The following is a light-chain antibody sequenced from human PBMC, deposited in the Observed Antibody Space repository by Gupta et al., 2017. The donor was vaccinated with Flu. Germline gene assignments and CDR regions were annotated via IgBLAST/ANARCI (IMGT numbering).Light chain of an antibody. CDR1: SGSVATNYY. J-gene: IGLJ3*02. CDR2: STN. V-gene: IGLV8-61*01. CDR3: ELYMGSGISV. Sequence: TVTITCGLSSGSVATNYYSSWYQPTPAHAPRRLIYSTNNRSAGVPGRFSGSIRGKTAALTITGAQADEDADYYGELYMGSGISVFGGGTKLTVL.